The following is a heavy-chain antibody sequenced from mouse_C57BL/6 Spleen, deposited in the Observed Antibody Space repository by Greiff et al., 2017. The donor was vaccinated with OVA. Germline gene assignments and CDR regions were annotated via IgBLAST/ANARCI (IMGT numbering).Heavy chain of an antibody. D-gene: IGHD1-1*01. V-gene: IGHV1-19*01. J-gene: IGHJ4*01. Sequence: EVKLLESGPVLVKPGASVKMSCKASGYTFTDYYMNWVKQSHGKSLEWIGVINPYNGGTSYNQKFKGKATLTVDKSSSTAYMELNSLTSEDSAVYYCANTVVATDAMDYWGQGTSVTVSS. CDR2: INPYNGGT. CDR1: GYTFTDYY. CDR3: ANTVVATDAMDY.